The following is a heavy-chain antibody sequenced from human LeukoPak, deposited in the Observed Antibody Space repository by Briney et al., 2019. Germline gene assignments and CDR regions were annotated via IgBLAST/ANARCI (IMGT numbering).Heavy chain of an antibody. V-gene: IGHV1-18*01. CDR1: GYTFTGYG. CDR3: ARDRVDSSSWYSVYYYYGMDV. D-gene: IGHD6-13*01. CDR2: ISAYNGNT. J-gene: IGHJ6*02. Sequence: GASVKVSCKASGYTFTGYGISWVRQAPGQGLEWMGWISAYNGNTNYAQKLQGRVTMTTDTSTSTAYMELRSLRSDDTAVYYCARDRVDSSSWYSVYYYYGMDVWGQGTTVTVSS.